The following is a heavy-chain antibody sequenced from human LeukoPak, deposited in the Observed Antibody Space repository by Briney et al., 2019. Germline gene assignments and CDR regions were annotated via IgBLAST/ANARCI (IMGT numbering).Heavy chain of an antibody. CDR3: ATRDLYARELPSYYFDY. CDR2: INPNSGGT. J-gene: IGHJ4*02. V-gene: IGHV1-2*06. D-gene: IGHD1-26*01. Sequence: ASVKVSCKASGYTFTGYYMHWVRQAPGQGLEWMGRINPNSGGTNYAQKFQGRVTMTRDTSISTAYMELSSLRSEDTAVYYCATRDLYARELPSYYFDYWGQGTLVTVSS. CDR1: GYTFTGYY.